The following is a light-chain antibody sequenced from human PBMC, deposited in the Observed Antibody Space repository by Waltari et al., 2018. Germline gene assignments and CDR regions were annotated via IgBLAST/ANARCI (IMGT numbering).Light chain of an antibody. CDR2: QGN. Sequence: QTLVHQEPLLSVSPGRIVTPTCALRPGSLHPTSYPTRCQPTPVQPPRTLGYQGNSRSSGVPDRFSGSILGNTAALTITGAQADDESHYFSFFYMGSGIWVSGGGTKLTVL. CDR1: PGSLHPTSY. J-gene: IGLJ3*02. CDR3: FFYMGSGIWV. V-gene: IGLV8-61*01.